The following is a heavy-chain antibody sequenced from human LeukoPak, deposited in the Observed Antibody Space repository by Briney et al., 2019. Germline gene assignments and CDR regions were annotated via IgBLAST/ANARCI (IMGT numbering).Heavy chain of an antibody. D-gene: IGHD4-17*01. Sequence: PGESLQISCQGSGYSFTSYWIGWVRQMPGKGLEWMGIIFPGDSDTTYSPSFQGQVTISADNSISTAYLQWSSLKASDTAMYYCARGTPTDLIDAFDIWGQGTMVTVSS. CDR3: ARGTPTDLIDAFDI. CDR2: IFPGDSDT. J-gene: IGHJ3*02. V-gene: IGHV5-51*01. CDR1: GYSFTSYW.